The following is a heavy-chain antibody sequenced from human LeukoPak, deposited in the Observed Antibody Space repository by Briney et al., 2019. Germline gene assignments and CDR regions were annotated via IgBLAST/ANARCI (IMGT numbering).Heavy chain of an antibody. V-gene: IGHV4-61*02. CDR1: GGSISSGSYY. D-gene: IGHD3-10*01. J-gene: IGHJ4*02. CDR3: AALDYYGSGSYYKFDY. Sequence: PSETLSLTCTVSGGSISSGSYYWSWIRQPAGKGLEWIGRIYTSGITNYNPSLKSRVTISVDTSKNQFSLKLSSVTAADTAVYYCAALDYYGSGSYYKFDYWGQGTLVTVSS. CDR2: IYTSGIT.